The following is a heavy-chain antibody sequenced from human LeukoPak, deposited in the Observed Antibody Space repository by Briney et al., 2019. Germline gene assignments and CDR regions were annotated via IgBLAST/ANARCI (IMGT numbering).Heavy chain of an antibody. V-gene: IGHV3-23*01. CDR2: ISGSGST. D-gene: IGHD3-10*01. CDR1: GFTFGNYA. CDR3: AKDPLGRGATYDY. Sequence: GGSLRLSCAASGFTFGNYAMTWVRQSPGKGLEWVSAISGSGSTYYADSVKGRFTISRDNSKNTLYLQMNSLRAEDTAVYYCAKDPLGRGATYDYWGQGTLVTVSS. J-gene: IGHJ4*02.